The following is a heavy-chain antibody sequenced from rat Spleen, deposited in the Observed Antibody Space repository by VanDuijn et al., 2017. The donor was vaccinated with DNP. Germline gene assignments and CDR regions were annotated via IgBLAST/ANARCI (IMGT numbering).Heavy chain of an antibody. Sequence: EVQLVESGGGLVQPGRSLKLSCAASGFTFSDYYMAWVRQAPTKGLEWVTYISYDGSSTFYGDSVKGRFTISRDNAKSTLYLQMNSLRSEDTASYYCTTWGWLLGMDAWGQGTSVTVSS. CDR1: GFTFSDYY. D-gene: IGHD1-12*03. J-gene: IGHJ4*01. V-gene: IGHV5-20*01. CDR3: TTWGWLLGMDA. CDR2: ISYDGSST.